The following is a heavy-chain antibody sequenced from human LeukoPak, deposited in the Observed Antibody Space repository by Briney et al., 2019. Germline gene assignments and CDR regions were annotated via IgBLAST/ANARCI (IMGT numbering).Heavy chain of an antibody. CDR3: ARTSTVNWFDP. J-gene: IGHJ5*02. Sequence: GGSLRLSCAASGFTFSDYEMNWVRQAPGKGLEWVSYISSGGYTIYYADSVKGRFTISRDNAKNSLYLQMNSLRADDTAVYSCARTSTVNWFDPWGQGTLVTVSS. CDR1: GFTFSDYE. V-gene: IGHV3-48*03. CDR2: ISSGGYTI. D-gene: IGHD4-17*01.